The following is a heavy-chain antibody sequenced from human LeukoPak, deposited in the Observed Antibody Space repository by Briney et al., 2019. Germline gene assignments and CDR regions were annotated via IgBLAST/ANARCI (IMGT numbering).Heavy chain of an antibody. D-gene: IGHD3-10*01. J-gene: IGHJ4*02. CDR2: IYTSGST. CDR3: AREAVTRVISY. CDR1: GGSISSGSYF. V-gene: IGHV4-61*02. Sequence: SQTLSLTCTVSGGSISSGSYFWSWIRQPAGKGLEWIGRIYTSGSTNYSPSLKSRVTISVDTSRNQFSLNLSSVTATDTAVYYCAREAVTRVISYWGQGTLVTVSS.